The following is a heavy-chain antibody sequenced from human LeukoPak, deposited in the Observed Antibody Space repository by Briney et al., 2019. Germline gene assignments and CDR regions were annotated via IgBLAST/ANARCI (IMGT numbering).Heavy chain of an antibody. Sequence: PGGSLRLSCKGSGYSFTSYWIGWVRQMPGKGLEWMGIIYPGDSETRYSPSFQGQVTISADKSISTAYLQWSSLKASDTAMYYCARAYYDFWSGYSPLSDYWGQGTLVTVSS. J-gene: IGHJ4*02. V-gene: IGHV5-51*01. D-gene: IGHD3-3*01. CDR1: GYSFTSYW. CDR2: IYPGDSET. CDR3: ARAYYDFWSGYSPLSDY.